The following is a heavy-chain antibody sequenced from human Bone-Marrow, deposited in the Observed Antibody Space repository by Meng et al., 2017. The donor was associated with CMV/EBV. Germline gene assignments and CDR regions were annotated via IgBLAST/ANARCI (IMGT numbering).Heavy chain of an antibody. CDR1: GYKFSNYW. D-gene: IGHD2-2*01. Sequence: GGSLRLSCKGSGYKFSNYWIGWVRQIPGKDLEWMGIIYPDDSDTRYSPSFEGQVTFSVDKSINTTYLQWSSLKASDTAFYYCARMFSSEGWFDPWGQGTLVTVSS. CDR3: ARMFSSEGWFDP. CDR2: IYPDDSDT. V-gene: IGHV5-51*01. J-gene: IGHJ5*02.